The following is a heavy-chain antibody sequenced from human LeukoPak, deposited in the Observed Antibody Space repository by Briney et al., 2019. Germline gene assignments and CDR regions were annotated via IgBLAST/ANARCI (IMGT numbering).Heavy chain of an antibody. CDR2: INPSGGST. D-gene: IGHD1-14*01. CDR3: ARGGPDTTRDFRYFDY. J-gene: IGHJ4*02. Sequence: GASVKVPCKASGYTFTSYYMHWVRQAPGQGLEWMGIINPSGGSTSYAQKFQGRVTMTRDTSTSTVYMELSSLRSEDTAVYYCARGGPDTTRDFRYFDYWGQGTLVTVSS. CDR1: GYTFTSYY. V-gene: IGHV1-46*01.